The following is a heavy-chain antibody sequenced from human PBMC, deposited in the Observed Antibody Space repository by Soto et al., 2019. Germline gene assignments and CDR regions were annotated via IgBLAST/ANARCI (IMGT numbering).Heavy chain of an antibody. CDR1: RLSFRGQS. V-gene: IGHV3-23*01. D-gene: IGHD3-3*01. CDR2: ISSSGAST. J-gene: IGHJ6*02. CDR3: AKGPTIFGVVISYSFYYGLDV. Sequence: GGPLRHSYRTSRLSFRGQSWSWDRQAPGMGLEWVSAISSSGASTYSADSLKGRFTISRDNSKNTLYLQMNNLRAEDTAVYYCAKGPTIFGVVISYSFYYGLDVWGQGTKVT.